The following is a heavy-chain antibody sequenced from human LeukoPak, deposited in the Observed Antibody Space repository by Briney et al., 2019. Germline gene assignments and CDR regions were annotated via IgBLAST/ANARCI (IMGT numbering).Heavy chain of an antibody. V-gene: IGHV1-24*01. CDR3: ASLLVATMGYGYFDY. CDR2: FDPEDGET. CDR1: GYTLTELS. D-gene: IGHD5-12*01. Sequence: ASVKVSCKVSGYTLTELSMHWVRQAPGKGLEWMGGFDPEDGETIYAQKFQGRVTMTEGTSTDTAYMELSSLRSEDTAVYYCASLLVATMGYGYFDYWGQGTLVTVSS. J-gene: IGHJ4*02.